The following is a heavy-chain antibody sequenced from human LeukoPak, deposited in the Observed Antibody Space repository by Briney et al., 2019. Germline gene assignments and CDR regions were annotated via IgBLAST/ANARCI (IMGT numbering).Heavy chain of an antibody. CDR1: GFTFSSYS. J-gene: IGHJ4*02. V-gene: IGHV3-30*03. Sequence: GGSLRLSCAASGFTFSSYSMNWGRQAPGTGLEWVAVISYDGSRTDYTVSVNGRFTISRDNSKNTLYLQMNSLRTEDTAVYYCATAPLYSSSWHFRGYFDDWGQGTLVTVSS. CDR3: ATAPLYSSSWHFRGYFDD. CDR2: ISYDGSRT. D-gene: IGHD6-13*01.